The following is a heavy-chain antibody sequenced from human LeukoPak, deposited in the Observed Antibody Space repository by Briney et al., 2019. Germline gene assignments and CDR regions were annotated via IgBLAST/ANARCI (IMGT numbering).Heavy chain of an antibody. D-gene: IGHD6-19*01. CDR2: ISYSGNT. J-gene: IGHJ6*02. CDR1: GGSISSYY. CDR3: ARHGGYISPLGV. V-gene: IGHV4-59*08. Sequence: KPSETLSLTCTVSGGSISSYYWSWIRQPPGRRLEWIGYISYSGNTNYNPSLQSRVTISVDTSKNQFSLKLNSVTAADTAVYYCARHGGYISPLGVWGQGTTVTVSS.